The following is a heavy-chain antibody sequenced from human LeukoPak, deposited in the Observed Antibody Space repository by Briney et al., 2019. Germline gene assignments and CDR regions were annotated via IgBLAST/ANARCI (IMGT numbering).Heavy chain of an antibody. CDR3: AKDWPPQPTPEEDYGDYFHWFDP. D-gene: IGHD4-17*01. J-gene: IGHJ5*02. CDR1: GFIFSSYG. CDR2: IWYDGSNK. V-gene: IGHV3-33*06. Sequence: PGRSLRLSCAASGFIFSSYGMHWVRQAPGKGLEWVAVIWYDGSNKYYADSVKGRFTISRDNSKNTLYLQMNSLRAEDTAVYYCAKDWPPQPTPEEDYGDYFHWFDPWGQGTLVTVSS.